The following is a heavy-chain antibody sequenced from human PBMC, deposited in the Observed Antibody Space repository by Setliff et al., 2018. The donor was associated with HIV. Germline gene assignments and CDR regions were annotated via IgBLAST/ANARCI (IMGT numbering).Heavy chain of an antibody. CDR2: ISAGGGST. J-gene: IGHJ6*02. V-gene: IGHV3-23*01. D-gene: IGHD2-15*01. CDR3: AKDVCSGAYCYAYYYYGMDV. Sequence: GSLRLSCAVSGFTFSTYAMSWVRQAPGKGLEWVSTISAGGGSTYYADSVKGRFTISRDNSKNTLYLQMNSLRAEDTAVYYCAKDVCSGAYCYAYYYYGMDVWGQGTMVTVSS. CDR1: GFTFSTYA.